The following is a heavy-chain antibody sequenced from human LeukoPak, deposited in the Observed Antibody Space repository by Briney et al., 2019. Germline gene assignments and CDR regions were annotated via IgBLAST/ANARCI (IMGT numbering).Heavy chain of an antibody. J-gene: IGHJ4*02. D-gene: IGHD2-21*02. CDR3: AKHRRAAYCGGDCPPDY. CDR1: GFTVSSNY. CDR2: ISGSGGTT. V-gene: IGHV3-23*01. Sequence: PGGSLRLSCAASGFTVSSNYMSWVRQAPGKGLEWVSAISGSGGTTYYADSVKGRFTISRDNSKNTLYLQMSILRAEDTAVYYCAKHRRAAYCGGDCPPDYWGQGTLVTVSS.